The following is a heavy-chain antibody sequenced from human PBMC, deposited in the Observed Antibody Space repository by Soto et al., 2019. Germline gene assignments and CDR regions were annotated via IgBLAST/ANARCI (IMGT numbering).Heavy chain of an antibody. D-gene: IGHD3-9*01. CDR1: GASISGSSYY. J-gene: IGHJ4*02. CDR3: ARLEGLATISYYFDF. Sequence: PSETLSLTCTVSGASISGSSYYWGWIRQPPGKGLEWIGIIYYSGSAYYNPSLKSRVTISLDTSKSHFSLKLNSVTAADSAVYFCARLEGLATISYYFDFWGPGALVTVSS. CDR2: IYYSGSA. V-gene: IGHV4-39*02.